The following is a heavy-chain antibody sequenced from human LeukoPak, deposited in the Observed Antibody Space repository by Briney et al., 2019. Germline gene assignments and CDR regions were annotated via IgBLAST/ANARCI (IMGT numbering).Heavy chain of an antibody. Sequence: GRSLRLSCAASGFTFSSYAMSWVRQAPGKVLEWVSGILDSGYSTYYANSVKGRFTISRDNSNNTLYLQMNSLRAEDTAVYYCAKLGGHPLHNYVGVWGKGTTVAVSS. D-gene: IGHD3-16*01. J-gene: IGHJ6*03. CDR3: AKLGGHPLHNYVGV. CDR2: ILDSGYST. CDR1: GFTFSSYA. V-gene: IGHV3-23*01.